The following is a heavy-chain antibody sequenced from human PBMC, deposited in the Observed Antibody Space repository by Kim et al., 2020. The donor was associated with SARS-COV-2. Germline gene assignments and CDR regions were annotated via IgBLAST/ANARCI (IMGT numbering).Heavy chain of an antibody. CDR1: GFTFSNAW. D-gene: IGHD3-9*01. V-gene: IGHV3-15*01. J-gene: IGHJ6*02. CDR3: TQPADRLRYFDWSQPANYYYYGMDV. Sequence: GGSLRLSCAASGFTFSNAWMSWVRQAPGKGLEWVGRIKSKTDGGTTDYAAPVKGRFTISRDDSKNTLYLQMNSLKTEDTAVYYCTQPADRLRYFDWSQPANYYYYGMDVWGQGTTVTVSS. CDR2: IKSKTDGGTT.